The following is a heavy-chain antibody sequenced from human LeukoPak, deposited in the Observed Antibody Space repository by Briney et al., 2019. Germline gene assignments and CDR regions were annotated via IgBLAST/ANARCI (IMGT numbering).Heavy chain of an antibody. D-gene: IGHD3-10*01. CDR3: ARDRLSTKEFDY. CDR2: IYYSGST. V-gene: IGHV4-59*12. J-gene: IGHJ4*02. Sequence: SETLSLTCTVSGGSISSYYWSWIRQPPGKGLEWIGYIYYSGSTNYNPSLKSRVTISVDTSKNQFSLKLSSVTAADTAVYYCARDRLSTKEFDYWGQGTLVTVSS. CDR1: GGSISSYY.